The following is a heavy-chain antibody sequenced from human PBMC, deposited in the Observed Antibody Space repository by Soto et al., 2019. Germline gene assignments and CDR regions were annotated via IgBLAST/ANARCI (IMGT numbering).Heavy chain of an antibody. D-gene: IGHD4-17*01. CDR3: ASLTTALWYFDL. J-gene: IGHJ2*01. CDR1: GFTFSSYS. Sequence: GGSLRLSCAASGFTFSSYSMNWVRQAPGKGLEWVSSISSSSSYIYYADSVKGRFTISRDNAKNSLYLQMNSLRAEDTAVYYCASLTTALWYFDLWGRGTLVTVSS. CDR2: ISSSSSYI. V-gene: IGHV3-21*01.